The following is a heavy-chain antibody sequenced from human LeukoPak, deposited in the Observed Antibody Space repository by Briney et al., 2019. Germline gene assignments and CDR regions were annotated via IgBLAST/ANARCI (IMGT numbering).Heavy chain of an antibody. CDR3: ANYDSSGYYRDY. CDR2: ISGSGGST. CDR1: GFTFSSYA. V-gene: IGHV3-23*01. J-gene: IGHJ4*02. Sequence: GGSLRLSCAASGFTFSSYAMSWARQAPGKGLEWVSAISGSGGSTYYADSVKGRFTISRDNSKNTLYLQMNSLRAEDTAVYYCANYDSSGYYRDYWGQGTLVTVSS. D-gene: IGHD3-22*01.